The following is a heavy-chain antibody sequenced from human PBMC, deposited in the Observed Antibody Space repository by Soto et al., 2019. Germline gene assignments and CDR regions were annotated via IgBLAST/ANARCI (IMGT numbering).Heavy chain of an antibody. J-gene: IGHJ3*02. CDR3: ATVYDSRGYYHISYPFDI. D-gene: IGHD3-22*01. CDR2: FDLEDGET. Sequence: GASVKVSCKVSGDSLIGLAMHWVRQAPGKGLEWMGGFDLEDGETIYAQKFQGRVTMTEDTSTDTGYMELSSLRSEDTAIYYCATVYDSRGYYHISYPFDIWGQGTMVTVSS. V-gene: IGHV1-24*01. CDR1: GDSLIGLA.